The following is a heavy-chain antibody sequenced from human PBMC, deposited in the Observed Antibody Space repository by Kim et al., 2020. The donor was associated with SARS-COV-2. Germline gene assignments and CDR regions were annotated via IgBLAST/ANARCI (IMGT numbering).Heavy chain of an antibody. D-gene: IGHD6-6*01. CDR1: GYTFTVYA. J-gene: IGHJ4*02. CDR3: ARGPDTSSSWVDN. CDR2: INPYNGKT. Sequence: ASVKVSCTASGYTFTVYAISWVRRAPGQGLEWMGWINPYNGKTQYAQTLQGRVIMTTDTSASTAYMEVRSLRSDDTAIYYCARGPDTSSSWVDNWGQGTL. V-gene: IGHV1-18*01.